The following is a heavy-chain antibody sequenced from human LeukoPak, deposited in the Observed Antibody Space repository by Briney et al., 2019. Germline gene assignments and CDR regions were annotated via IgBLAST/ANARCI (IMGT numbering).Heavy chain of an antibody. CDR3: ARSGSTMATRPNYYYYYMDV. CDR2: INEDENKK. V-gene: IGHV3-7*03. J-gene: IGHJ6*03. Sequence: GGSLRLSCTVSGFTFSRYWMSWVRQAPGKGLECVANINEDENKKYYVDSVKGRFTISRDNTKNSLYLRMNSLRAEDTAVYYCARSGSTMATRPNYYYYYMDVWGTGTTVTVSS. D-gene: IGHD5-24*01. CDR1: GFTFSRYW.